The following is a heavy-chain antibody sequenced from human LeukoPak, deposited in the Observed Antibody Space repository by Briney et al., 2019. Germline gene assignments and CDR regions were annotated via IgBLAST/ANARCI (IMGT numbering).Heavy chain of an antibody. J-gene: IGHJ4*02. V-gene: IGHV1-69*13. CDR2: FIPIFGTA. Sequence: SVKVSCKASGYTFTAYYIHWVRQAPGQGLEWMGGFIPIFGTANYAQKFQGRVTITADESTSTAYMELSSLRSEDTAVYYCARVGVYGDYSIDYWGQGTLVTVSS. CDR3: ARVGVYGDYSIDY. D-gene: IGHD4-17*01. CDR1: GYTFTAYY.